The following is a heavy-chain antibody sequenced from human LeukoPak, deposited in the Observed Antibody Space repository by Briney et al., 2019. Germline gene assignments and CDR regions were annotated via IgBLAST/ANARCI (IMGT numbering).Heavy chain of an antibody. J-gene: IGHJ4*02. V-gene: IGHV4-31*03. CDR2: IYYSGGT. Sequence: PSQTLSLTCTVSGGSISSGGNYWSWIRQHPGKGLEWIGHIYYSGGTFYNPSLKSRVTISVDTSKNQFYLKLSSVTAADTAVYYCAKVGGVYDPSKYYSEVWGQGTLVTVSS. D-gene: IGHD5/OR15-5a*01. CDR1: GGSISSGGNY. CDR3: AKVGGVYDPSKYYSEV.